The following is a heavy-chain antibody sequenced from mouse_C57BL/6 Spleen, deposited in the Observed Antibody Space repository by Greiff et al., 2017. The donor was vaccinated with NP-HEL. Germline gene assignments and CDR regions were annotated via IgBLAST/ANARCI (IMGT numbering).Heavy chain of an antibody. V-gene: IGHV14-3*01. J-gene: IGHJ2*01. CDR1: GFNIKNTY. CDR3: ARWHTTAYFDY. Sequence: EVQLQQSVAELVRPGASVKLSCTASGFNIKNTYMHWVKQRPEQGLEWIGRLGPANGNTKYSPKFQGKATITADKSSNTAYLQISSLTSEDTAIYYSARWHTTAYFDYWGKGTTLTVYS. CDR2: LGPANGNT. D-gene: IGHD1-2*01.